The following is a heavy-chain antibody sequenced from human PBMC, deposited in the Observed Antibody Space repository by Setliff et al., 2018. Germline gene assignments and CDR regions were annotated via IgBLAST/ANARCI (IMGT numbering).Heavy chain of an antibody. CDR3: ARDADYYDSAENPIVDY. D-gene: IGHD3-22*01. J-gene: IGHJ4*02. Sequence: GASVKVSCKASGYTFTTYGISWVRQAPGQGLEWMGYINTNNGATHYAHEVQGRLTMTTDTSTSTAYMELRSLRSDDTAVYYCARDADYYDSAENPIVDYWGQGTLVTSPQ. CDR2: INTNNGAT. V-gene: IGHV1-18*01. CDR1: GYTFTTYG.